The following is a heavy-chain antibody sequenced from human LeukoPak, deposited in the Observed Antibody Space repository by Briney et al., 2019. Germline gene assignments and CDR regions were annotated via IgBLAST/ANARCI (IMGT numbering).Heavy chain of an antibody. CDR2: IIPIFGTA. Sequence: ASVKISCKASGGTFSSYAISWVRQAPGQGLEWMGRIIPIFGTANYAQKFQGRVTITTDESTSTAYMELGSLRSEDTAVYYCATEPTIYDFWSGSMYYFDYWGQGTLVTVSS. V-gene: IGHV1-69*05. CDR1: GGTFSSYA. CDR3: ATEPTIYDFWSGSMYYFDY. J-gene: IGHJ4*02. D-gene: IGHD3-3*01.